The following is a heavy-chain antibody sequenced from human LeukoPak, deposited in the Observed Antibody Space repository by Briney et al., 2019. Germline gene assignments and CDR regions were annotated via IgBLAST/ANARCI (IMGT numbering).Heavy chain of an antibody. CDR1: GFPFSTYT. CDR2: ISTSSSYI. J-gene: IGHJ4*02. Sequence: GGSLRLSCAASGFPFSTYTMNWVRQAPGKGLEWVSSISTSSSYIYYADSVKGRFTISRDNSKNTLYLQMNSLRAEDTAVYYCARRAGAYSHPYDYWGQGTLVTVSS. D-gene: IGHD4/OR15-4a*01. CDR3: ARRAGAYSHPYDY. V-gene: IGHV3-21*04.